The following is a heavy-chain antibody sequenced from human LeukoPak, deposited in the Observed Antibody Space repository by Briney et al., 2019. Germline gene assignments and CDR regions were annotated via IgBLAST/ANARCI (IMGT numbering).Heavy chain of an antibody. J-gene: IGHJ4*02. D-gene: IGHD3-22*01. CDR3: ARDRIDSSGSYYIDY. Sequence: SETLSLTCTVSGGSVGSDNYYWTWIRQPPGKGLEWIGYVYYSGGTDYNPSLKSRVTISVDTSKNQFSLKLSSVTAADTAVYYCARDRIDSSGSYYIDYWGQGTLVTVSS. CDR1: GGSVGSDNYY. CDR2: VYYSGGT. V-gene: IGHV4-61*01.